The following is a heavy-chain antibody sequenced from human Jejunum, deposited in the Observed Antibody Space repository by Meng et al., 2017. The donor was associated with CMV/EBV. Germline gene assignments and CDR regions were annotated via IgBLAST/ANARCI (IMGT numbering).Heavy chain of an antibody. V-gene: IGHV4-59*01. Sequence: GAPISSYYGACARQPPGKGLVLIGFIYYSGSTSYNPSLGGRVTMSADTSRNQVSMNLKSVTAADTGVYYCARFSATGAYYYGMDVWGQGTTVTVSS. CDR1: GAPISSYY. CDR2: IYYSGST. CDR3: ARFSATGAYYYGMDV. J-gene: IGHJ6*02. D-gene: IGHD1-1*01.